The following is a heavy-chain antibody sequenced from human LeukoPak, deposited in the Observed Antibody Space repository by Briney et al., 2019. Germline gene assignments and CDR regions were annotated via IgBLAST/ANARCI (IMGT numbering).Heavy chain of an antibody. V-gene: IGHV1-2*02. J-gene: IGHJ5*02. Sequence: ASVKVSCKASGYTFTGYYMHWVRQAPGQGLEWMGWINPNSGGTNYAQKFQGRVTMTRDTSISTAYMELNRLRSDDTAVYYCGRDLVSRQEVDQPWGQGTLVTVSS. D-gene: IGHD1-26*01. CDR2: INPNSGGT. CDR3: GRDLVSRQEVDQP. CDR1: GYTFTGYY.